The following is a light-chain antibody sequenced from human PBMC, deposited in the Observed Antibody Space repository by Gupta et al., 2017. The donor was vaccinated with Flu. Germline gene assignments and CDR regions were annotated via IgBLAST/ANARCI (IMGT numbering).Light chain of an antibody. Sequence: EIVITQSQATLSVSPGESATLSCRASQSISTNLAWYQHTSGQAPRLLIYGASTRATGIPARFSGSGSGTEFTLTISSLQSEDFAVYYCQQYDNWFPLTFGGGTKVEIK. CDR1: QSISTN. CDR2: GAS. J-gene: IGKJ4*01. CDR3: QQYDNWFPLT. V-gene: IGKV3-15*01.